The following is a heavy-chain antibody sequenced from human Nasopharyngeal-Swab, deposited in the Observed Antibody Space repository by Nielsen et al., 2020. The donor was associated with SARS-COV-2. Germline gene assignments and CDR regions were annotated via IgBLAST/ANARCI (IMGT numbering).Heavy chain of an antibody. J-gene: IGHJ6*03. CDR1: GGSFSGYY. D-gene: IGHD3-16*01. CDR2: INHSGST. V-gene: IGHV4-34*01. CDR3: ARVSDFGDYYYYYYMDV. Sequence: SQTLSLTCAVYGGSFSGYYWSWIRQPPGKGLEWIGEINHSGSTNYNPSLKSRVTISVDTSKNQFSLKLSSVTAADTAVYYCARVSDFGDYYYYYYMDVWGKGTTVTVSS.